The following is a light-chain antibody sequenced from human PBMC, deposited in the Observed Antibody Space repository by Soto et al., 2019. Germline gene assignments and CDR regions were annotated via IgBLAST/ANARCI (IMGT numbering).Light chain of an antibody. J-gene: IGLJ2*01. CDR2: GDI. CDR3: QSYDSSLSASV. V-gene: IGLV1-40*01. CDR1: NSNIGAGYD. Sequence: QSVLTQPPSVSGAPGQRVTISCTGNNSNIGAGYDVHWYQQLPATAPKLVIYGDINRPSGVPDRFSGSRSGTSASLAITGLQAEDEADYYCQSYDSSLSASVFGGGTQLTVL.